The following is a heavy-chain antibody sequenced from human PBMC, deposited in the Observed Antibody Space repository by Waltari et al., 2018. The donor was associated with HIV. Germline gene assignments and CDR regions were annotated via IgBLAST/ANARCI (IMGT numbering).Heavy chain of an antibody. D-gene: IGHD2-15*01. CDR3: ASPVGAARAFFYNVDG. CDR2: INSDASTT. Sequence: EVQLVESGGGLVQPGGSLRLSCAASGFMFSSYWMHWVRQVPGKGLGWGPRINSDASTTHYADSVKGRFTISRDNAKNILYLQMNSLGVEDTAIYYCASPVGAARAFFYNVDGWGQGTTVTVSS. CDR1: GFMFSSYW. V-gene: IGHV3-74*01. J-gene: IGHJ6*02.